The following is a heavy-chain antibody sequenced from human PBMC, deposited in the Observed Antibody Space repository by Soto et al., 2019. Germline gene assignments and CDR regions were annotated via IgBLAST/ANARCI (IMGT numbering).Heavy chain of an antibody. D-gene: IGHD3-3*01. CDR2: FDSEDGET. V-gene: IGHV1-24*01. J-gene: IGHJ4*02. CDR3: ATVHVLRFLAWPWAYYFDY. CDR1: GYTLTELS. Sequence: ASVKVSCKVSGYTLTELSMHWVRQAPGKGLEWMGGFDSEDGETIYAQKFQGRVTMTEDTSTDTAYMELSSLRSEDTAVYYCATVHVLRFLAWPWAYYFDYWGQGTLVTVSS.